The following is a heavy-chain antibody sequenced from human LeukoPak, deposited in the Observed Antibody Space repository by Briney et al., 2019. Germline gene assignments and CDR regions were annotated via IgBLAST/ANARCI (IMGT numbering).Heavy chain of an antibody. J-gene: IGHJ6*02. D-gene: IGHD3-22*01. CDR1: GYSFTSYW. V-gene: IGHV5-51*01. CDR3: ARHRRPQNRDTSGFGFYYYYYGMDV. Sequence: PGESLKISCKGSGYSFTSYWIGWVRQMPGKGLEWMGIIYPGDSDTRYSPSFQGQVTISADKSANTAYLRWSSLKASDTATYYCARHRRPQNRDTSGFGFYYYYYGMDVWGQGTTVSVSS. CDR2: IYPGDSDT.